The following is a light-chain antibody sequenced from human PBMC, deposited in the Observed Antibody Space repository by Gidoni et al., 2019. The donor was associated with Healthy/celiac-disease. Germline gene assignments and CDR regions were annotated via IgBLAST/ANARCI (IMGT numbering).Light chain of an antibody. CDR3: QQSGSSPYT. V-gene: IGKV3-20*01. CDR2: DAS. CDR1: QSVTNNY. J-gene: IGKJ2*01. Sequence: DIVLTQSPGTLSLSPGERATLSCRASQSVTNNYLAWYQQKPGQAPRLVIYDASNRATGIPDRFSGSGSGPDFTLTISRLEPEDFAVYYCQQSGSSPYTFXQXSKLEIK.